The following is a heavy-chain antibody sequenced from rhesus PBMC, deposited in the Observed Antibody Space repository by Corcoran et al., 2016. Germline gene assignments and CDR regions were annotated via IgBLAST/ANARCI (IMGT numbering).Heavy chain of an antibody. D-gene: IGHD1-1*01. V-gene: IGHV3S5*01. J-gene: IGHJ4*01. CDR3: AKYRFDY. CDR1: GFTFSSYG. Sequence: EVQLVETGGGLVQPGGSLKLSCAASGFTFSSYGMSWVRQAPGQGLEWVSAINSGGGSTYYADSVKGRFTISRDNSKNTLSLQMNSLRAEDTAVYYCAKYRFDYWGQGVLVTVSS. CDR2: INSGGGST.